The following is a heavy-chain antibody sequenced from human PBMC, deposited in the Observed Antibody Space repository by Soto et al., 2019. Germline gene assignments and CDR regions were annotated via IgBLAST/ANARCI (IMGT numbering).Heavy chain of an antibody. J-gene: IGHJ4*02. Sequence: PSETLSLTCTVSGGSISSGGYYWSWIRQHPGKGLEWIGYIYYSGSTYYNPSLKSRVTISVDTSKNQFSLKLSSVTAADTAVYYCARTVPGVFDYWGQGTLVTVSS. V-gene: IGHV4-31*03. CDR2: IYYSGST. CDR1: GGSISSGGYY. CDR3: ARTVPGVFDY. D-gene: IGHD3-10*02.